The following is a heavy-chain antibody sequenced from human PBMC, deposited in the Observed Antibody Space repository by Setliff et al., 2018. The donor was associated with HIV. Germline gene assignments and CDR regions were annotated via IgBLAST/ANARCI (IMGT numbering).Heavy chain of an antibody. J-gene: IGHJ2*01. CDR2: IYHSGGT. D-gene: IGHD5-12*01. CDR1: GYSISSAYY. Sequence: SETLSLTCAVSGYSISSAYYWGWIRQPPGKGLEGIGSIYHSGGTYYNPSLKSRVTISVDTSKNQFSLKLSSVTAADTAVYYCARRGDGYNYYWYFDIWGRGTLVTVSS. CDR3: ARRGDGYNYYWYFDI. V-gene: IGHV4-38-2*01.